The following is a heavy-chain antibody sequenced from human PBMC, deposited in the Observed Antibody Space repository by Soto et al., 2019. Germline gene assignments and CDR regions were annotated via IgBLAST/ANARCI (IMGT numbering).Heavy chain of an antibody. J-gene: IGHJ4*02. CDR2: IYYSGST. V-gene: IGHV4-38-2*01. CDR1: GYSISSGYY. D-gene: IGHD2-21*02. Sequence: PSETLSLTCAVSGYSISSGYYWGWIRQPPGKGLEWIGSIYYSGSTYYNPSLKSRVTISVDTSKNQFSLKLSSVTAADTAVYYCARHQIVVVTATQHASYYFDYWGQGTLVTVSS. CDR3: ARHQIVVVTATQHASYYFDY.